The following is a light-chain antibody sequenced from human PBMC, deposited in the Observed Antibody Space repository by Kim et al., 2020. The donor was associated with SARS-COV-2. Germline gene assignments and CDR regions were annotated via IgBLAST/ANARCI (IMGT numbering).Light chain of an antibody. CDR2: DVS. J-gene: IGLJ1*01. CDR1: SSDVGSYNY. Sequence: GQSLTISCTGTSSDVGSYNYVSWYQQHPGKAPKLMIYDVSKRPSGVPDRFSGSKSGNTASLTISGLQAEDEADYYCCSYAGSYSYVFGTGTKVTVL. V-gene: IGLV2-11*01. CDR3: CSYAGSYSYV.